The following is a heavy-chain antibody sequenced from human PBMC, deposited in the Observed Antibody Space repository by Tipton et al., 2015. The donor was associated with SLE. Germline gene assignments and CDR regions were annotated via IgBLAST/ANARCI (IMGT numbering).Heavy chain of an antibody. CDR1: GGSISSGSYY. J-gene: IGHJ5*01. D-gene: IGHD3-22*01. CDR2: IYDSENT. V-gene: IGHV4-61*01. CDR3: AREGYYDNSGYYPLLDS. Sequence: TLSLTCTVSGGSISSGSYYWSWIRQAPGKGLEWIGYIYDSENTNYNPSLKSRVTISSDTPKNQFSLKLSSVTAADTAVYYCAREGYYDNSGYYPLLDSWGQGILVTVSS.